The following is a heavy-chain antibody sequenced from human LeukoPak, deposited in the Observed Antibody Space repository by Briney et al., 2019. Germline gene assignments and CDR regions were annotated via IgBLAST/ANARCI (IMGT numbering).Heavy chain of an antibody. Sequence: GGSLRLSCAASGFTFSSYEMNWVRQAPGKGLEWVSYISSSSSTIYYADSVKGRFTISRDNAKNSLYLQMNSLRAEDTAVYYCARAGRYSCDSSGYYYDAFDIWGQGTMVTVSS. J-gene: IGHJ3*02. CDR3: ARAGRYSCDSSGYYYDAFDI. V-gene: IGHV3-48*01. CDR2: ISSSSSTI. D-gene: IGHD3-22*01. CDR1: GFTFSSYE.